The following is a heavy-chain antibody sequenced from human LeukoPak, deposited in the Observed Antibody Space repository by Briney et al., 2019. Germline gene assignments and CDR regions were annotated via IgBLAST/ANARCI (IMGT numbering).Heavy chain of an antibody. CDR2: ISSSGSTI. Sequence: GGSLRLSCAASGFTFSSYSMNWVRQAPGKGLEWVSYISSSGSTIYYADSVKGRFTISRDNAKNSLYLQMNSLRAEDTAVYYCARVTTMVRGVPTLDYWGQGTLVTVSS. CDR1: GFTFSSYS. J-gene: IGHJ4*02. CDR3: ARVTTMVRGVPTLDY. D-gene: IGHD3-10*01. V-gene: IGHV3-48*04.